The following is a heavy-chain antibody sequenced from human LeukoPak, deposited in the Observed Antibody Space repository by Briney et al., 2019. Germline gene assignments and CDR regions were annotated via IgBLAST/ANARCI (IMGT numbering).Heavy chain of an antibody. CDR2: ISYDGSNN. Sequence: GGSLRLSCAASGFTFSTYAMHWVRLAPGKGLEWVAVISYDGSNNYYADSVKGRFTISRDISKNTLYLQMNSLRAEDTAMYYCSRDMSPAMDVWGKGTTVTVSS. CDR1: GFTFSTYA. V-gene: IGHV3-30*04. CDR3: SRDMSPAMDV. J-gene: IGHJ6*04. D-gene: IGHD3-10*02.